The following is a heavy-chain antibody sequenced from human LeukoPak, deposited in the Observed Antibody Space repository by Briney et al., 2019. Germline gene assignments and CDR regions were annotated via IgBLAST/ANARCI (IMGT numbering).Heavy chain of an antibody. J-gene: IGHJ4*02. CDR3: ARWWRRSKRNDFWSGYYFDY. V-gene: IGHV3-30*04. CDR2: ISYDGSNK. D-gene: IGHD3-3*01. Sequence: PGGSLRLSCAASGFTFSSYAMHWVRQAPGKGLEWVAVISYDGSNKYYADSVKGRFTISRDNSKNALYLQMNSLRAEDTAVYYCARWWRRSKRNDFWSGYYFDYWGQGTLVTVSS. CDR1: GFTFSSYA.